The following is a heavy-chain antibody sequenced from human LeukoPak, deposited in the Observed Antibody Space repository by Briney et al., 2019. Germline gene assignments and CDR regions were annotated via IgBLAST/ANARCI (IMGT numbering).Heavy chain of an antibody. CDR1: GFTFSSYW. CDR2: ISGSGGST. Sequence: GGSLRLSCAASGFTFSSYWMSWVRQAPGKGLEWVSAISGSGGSTYYADSVKGRFTISRDNSKNTLYLQMNSLRAEDTAVYYCAKLVIPPSSGYSYWYFDLWGRGTLVTVSS. CDR3: AKLVIPPSSGYSYWYFDL. D-gene: IGHD3-22*01. J-gene: IGHJ2*01. V-gene: IGHV3-23*01.